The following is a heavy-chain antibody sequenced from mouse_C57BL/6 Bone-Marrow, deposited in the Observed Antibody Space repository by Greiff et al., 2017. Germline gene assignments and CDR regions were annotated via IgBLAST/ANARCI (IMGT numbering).Heavy chain of an antibody. CDR2: IDPENGDT. CDR1: GFKITDDY. CDR3: TTTVVDVGFDV. J-gene: IGHJ1*03. D-gene: IGHD1-1*01. Sequence: EVQLQQSGAELVRPGASVKLSCTASGFKITDDYMHWVKQRPEQGLEWIGWIDPENGDTEYASKFQGKATITAETSSNTAYLQLSSLTSEDTAVYYCTTTVVDVGFDVWGTGTTVTVSS. V-gene: IGHV14-4*01.